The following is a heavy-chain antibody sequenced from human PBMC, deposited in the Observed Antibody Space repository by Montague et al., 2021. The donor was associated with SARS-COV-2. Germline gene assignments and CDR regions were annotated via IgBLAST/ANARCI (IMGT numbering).Heavy chain of an antibody. CDR3: VRVAVAGFPRFDP. V-gene: IGHV2-70*11. CDR1: GFSPSTSGMC. D-gene: IGHD6-19*01. Sequence: PALVKPTQTLTLTCTFSGFSPSTSGMCVSWIRQPPGKALEWLARIDWDDDKYYSTPLKTRLTISKYTSKNQVVLTMTNMGPVDTATYYCVRVAVAGFPRFDPWGQGTLVTVSS. J-gene: IGHJ5*02. CDR2: IDWDDDK.